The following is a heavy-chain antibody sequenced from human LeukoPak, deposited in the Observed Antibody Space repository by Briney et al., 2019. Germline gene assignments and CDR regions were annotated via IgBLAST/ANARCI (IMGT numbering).Heavy chain of an antibody. Sequence: GGSLRLSCAASGFTFTSYGISWVRQAPGQGLEWMGWISAYNGNTNYAQKLQGRVTMTTDTSTSTAYMELRSLRSDDTAVYYCARATTTNLDYWGQGTLVTVSS. CDR2: ISAYNGNT. CDR1: GFTFTSYG. D-gene: IGHD1-1*01. CDR3: ARATTTNLDY. V-gene: IGHV1-18*01. J-gene: IGHJ4*02.